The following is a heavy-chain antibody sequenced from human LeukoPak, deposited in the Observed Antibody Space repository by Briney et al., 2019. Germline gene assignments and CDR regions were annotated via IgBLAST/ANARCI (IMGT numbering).Heavy chain of an antibody. CDR2: FDPENGET. CDR1: GYTLTELS. CDR3: ATDLAGTTNAFDI. V-gene: IGHV1-24*01. J-gene: IGHJ3*02. D-gene: IGHD1-7*01. Sequence: GASVKVSCKVSGYTLTELSMHWVRQAPGKGLEWMGGFDPENGETIYAQKFQGRVTMTEDTSTDTAYMELSSLRSEDTAVYYCATDLAGTTNAFDIWGQGTMVTVSS.